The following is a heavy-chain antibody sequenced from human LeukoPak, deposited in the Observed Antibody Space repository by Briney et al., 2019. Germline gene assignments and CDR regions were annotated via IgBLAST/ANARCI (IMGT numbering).Heavy chain of an antibody. CDR1: GFTFDDYA. J-gene: IGHJ4*02. Sequence: GGSLRLSCAASGFTFDDYAMHWVRQAPGKGLEWVSLISWDGGSTYYADSVKGRFTISRDNSKNPLYLQMNSLRTEDTALYYCAKNHNYPHFVPDYWGQGTLVTVSS. CDR2: ISWDGGST. V-gene: IGHV3-43D*04. D-gene: IGHD4-11*01. CDR3: AKNHNYPHFVPDY.